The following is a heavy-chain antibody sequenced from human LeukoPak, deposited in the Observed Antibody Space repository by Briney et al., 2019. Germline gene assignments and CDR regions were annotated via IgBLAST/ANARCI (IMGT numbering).Heavy chain of an antibody. J-gene: IGHJ4*02. V-gene: IGHV1-8*01. CDR3: ARARFLEWFMSY. D-gene: IGHD3-3*01. CDR2: MNPDSGNT. Sequence: ASVKVSCKASGYTFTSYDINWVRQATGQGLEWMGYMNPDSGNTGYAQKFQGRLTMTRNTSINTAYMELSSLRSEDTAVYYCARARFLEWFMSYWGQGTLVTVSS. CDR1: GYTFTSYD.